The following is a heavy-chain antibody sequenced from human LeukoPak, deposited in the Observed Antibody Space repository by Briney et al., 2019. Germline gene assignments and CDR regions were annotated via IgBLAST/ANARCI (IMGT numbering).Heavy chain of an antibody. V-gene: IGHV4-4*02. D-gene: IGHD3-3*01. CDR2: INHSGST. J-gene: IGHJ4*02. CDR3: ARGPADNGDRTRRSGDDY. Sequence: PSETLSLTCAVSGGSISSNNWWGWVRQPPGKGLEWIGEINHSGSTNYNPSLKSRVTISVDTSKNQFSLKLSSVTAADTAVYYCARGPADNGDRTRRSGDDYWGQGTLVTVSS. CDR1: GGSISSNNW.